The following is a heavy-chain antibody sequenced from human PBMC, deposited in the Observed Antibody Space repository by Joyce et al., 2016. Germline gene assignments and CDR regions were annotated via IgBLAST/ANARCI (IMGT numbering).Heavy chain of an antibody. V-gene: IGHV4-34*01. D-gene: IGHD7-27*01. J-gene: IGHJ5*02. CDR1: GGSFSGYY. Sequence: QVQLQQWGAGLLKPSETLSLTCAVYGGSFSGYYWRWIRQHPGKGLEWIGEINHSGSTNYNPSLKSRVTISVDTSKNQFSLKLSSVTAADTAVYYCARGPRSNWGLVWFDPWGQGTLVTVSS. CDR3: ARGPRSNWGLVWFDP. CDR2: INHSGST.